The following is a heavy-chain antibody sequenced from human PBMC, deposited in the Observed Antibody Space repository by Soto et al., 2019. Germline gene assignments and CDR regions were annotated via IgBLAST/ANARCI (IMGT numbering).Heavy chain of an antibody. Sequence: GGSLRLSCAASGFTFSSYSMSWVRQAPGKGLEWVANIKQDGSEKYYVDSVKGRFTISRDNAKDSLYLQMNSLRAEDTAVYYCASLMVRGVLWLDYWGQGTLVTVSS. CDR3: ASLMVRGVLWLDY. D-gene: IGHD3-10*01. J-gene: IGHJ4*02. CDR1: GFTFSSYS. V-gene: IGHV3-7*05. CDR2: IKQDGSEK.